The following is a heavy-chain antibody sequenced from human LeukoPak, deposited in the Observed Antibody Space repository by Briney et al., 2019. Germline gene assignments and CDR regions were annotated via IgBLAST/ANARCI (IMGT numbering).Heavy chain of an antibody. CDR2: ISAYDGNT. J-gene: IGHJ6*03. CDR1: DYSFRSYG. CDR3: ARDCSSTSCHGFMDV. V-gene: IGHV1-18*01. Sequence: ASVKVSCKASDYSFRSYGISWVRQAPGQGLEWMGWISAYDGNTNYPQKLQGRVTMTTDTSTTTAYMELRSLTSDDTAVYYCARDCSSTSCHGFMDVWGKGTTVTVSS. D-gene: IGHD2-2*01.